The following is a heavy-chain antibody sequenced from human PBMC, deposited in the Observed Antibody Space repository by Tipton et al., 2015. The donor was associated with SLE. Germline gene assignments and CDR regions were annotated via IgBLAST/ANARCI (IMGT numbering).Heavy chain of an antibody. CDR2: IIPIFGTA. CDR3: ARVDIVATINWFDP. CDR1: GYTFTSYY. V-gene: IGHV1-69*18. Sequence: QLVQSGAEVKKPGASVKVSCKASGYTFTSYYMHWVRQAPGQGLEWMGRIIPIFGTANYAQKFQGRVTITADESTSTAYMELSSLRSEDTAVYYCARVDIVATINWFDPWGQGTLVTVSS. D-gene: IGHD5-12*01. J-gene: IGHJ5*02.